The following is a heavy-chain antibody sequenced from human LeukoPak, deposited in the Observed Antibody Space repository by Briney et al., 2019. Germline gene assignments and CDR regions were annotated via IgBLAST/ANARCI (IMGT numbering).Heavy chain of an antibody. Sequence: GESLKISCKGSGYSFTSYWIGWVRQIPGKGLEWMGIIYPGDSDNRYSPSFQGQVNISADKSISTAYLQWSSLKASDTAMYYCARLDLYWFDPWGQGTLVTVSS. CDR2: IYPGDSDN. J-gene: IGHJ5*02. D-gene: IGHD3/OR15-3a*01. V-gene: IGHV5-51*01. CDR1: GYSFTSYW. CDR3: ARLDLYWFDP.